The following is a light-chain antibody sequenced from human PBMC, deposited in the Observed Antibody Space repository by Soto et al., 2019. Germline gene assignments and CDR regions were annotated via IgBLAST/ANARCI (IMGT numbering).Light chain of an antibody. CDR1: QSVSSSY. J-gene: IGKJ1*01. CDR3: QQYGSSPEGT. CDR2: GAS. V-gene: IGKV3-20*01. Sequence: EIVLTQSPGTLSLSPGERATLSCRASQSVSSSYLAWYQQKPGQAPRLLIYGASSRATGIPDRISGSGSGTDFTLTISRLEPEDFAVYYCQQYGSSPEGTFGQGTKVYI.